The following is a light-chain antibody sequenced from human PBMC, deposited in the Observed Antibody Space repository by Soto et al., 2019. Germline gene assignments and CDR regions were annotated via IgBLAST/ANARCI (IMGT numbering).Light chain of an antibody. Sequence: EIVMTQSPPTLSISPGERATPSRTASQSVSSNLAWYQQKPGQAPRPLIYDASNRATGIPARFSGSGSGTDFTLTISSLQPDDFAVYYCQQYYRYPWTFGQGTKVDIK. CDR1: QSVSSN. CDR2: DAS. V-gene: IGKV3D-15*01. CDR3: QQYYRYPWT. J-gene: IGKJ1*01.